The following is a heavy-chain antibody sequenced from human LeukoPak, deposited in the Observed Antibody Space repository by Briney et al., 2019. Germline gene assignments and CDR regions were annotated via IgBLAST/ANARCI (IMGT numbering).Heavy chain of an antibody. CDR2: IRYDGSNK. CDR3: AKEGRQQLAHYYYYMDV. V-gene: IGHV3-30*02. D-gene: IGHD6-13*01. CDR1: GFTFSSYG. J-gene: IGHJ6*03. Sequence: PGGSLKLSCAASGFTFSSYGMHWVRQAPGKGLEWVAFIRYDGSNKYYADSVKGRFTISRDNSKNTLYLQMNSLRAEDTAVYYCAKEGRQQLAHYYYYMDVWGKGTTVTVSS.